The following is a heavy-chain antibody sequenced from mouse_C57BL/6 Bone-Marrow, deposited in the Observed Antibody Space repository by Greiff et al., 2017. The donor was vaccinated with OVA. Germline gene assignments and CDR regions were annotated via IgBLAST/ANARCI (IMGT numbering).Heavy chain of an antibody. J-gene: IGHJ4*01. CDR2: IYPGNGDT. CDR1: GYTFTSYN. CDR3: ARGRWLRVPMDY. D-gene: IGHD2-2*01. V-gene: IGHV1-12*01. Sequence: QDQLQQSGAELVRPGASVKMSCKASGYTFTSYNMHWVKQTPRQGLEWIGAIYPGNGDTSYNQKFKGKATLTVDKSSSTAYMQLSSLTSEDSAVYVCARGRWLRVPMDYWGQGTSVTVSS.